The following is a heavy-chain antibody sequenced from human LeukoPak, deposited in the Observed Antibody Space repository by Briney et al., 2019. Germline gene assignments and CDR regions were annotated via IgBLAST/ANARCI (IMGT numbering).Heavy chain of an antibody. Sequence: PGGSLRLSCAASGFTFSSYWMSWVRQAPGRGLQWVASIKQDGSEIYYVEPVKGRFSISRDNDKNSLSLQMNSLRAEDTAIYYCARDSLPMAVTGPFDHWGQGALVTVSS. J-gene: IGHJ4*02. CDR1: GFTFSSYW. V-gene: IGHV3-7*01. D-gene: IGHD6-19*01. CDR3: ARDSLPMAVTGPFDH. CDR2: IKQDGSEI.